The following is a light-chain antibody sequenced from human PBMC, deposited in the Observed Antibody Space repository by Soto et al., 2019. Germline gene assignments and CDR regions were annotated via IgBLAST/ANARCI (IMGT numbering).Light chain of an antibody. V-gene: IGKV3-15*01. CDR3: QQYNNWPRT. CDR1: QSVSSN. J-gene: IGKJ5*01. Sequence: IVMTQSPATLSVSPGERATLSCRASQSVSSNLAWYQQKPGQAPRLLIYGVSTRDTGVPDRFSGSASGTEFTLTISSLQSEDFAVYYCQQYNNWPRTFGQGTRLEIK. CDR2: GVS.